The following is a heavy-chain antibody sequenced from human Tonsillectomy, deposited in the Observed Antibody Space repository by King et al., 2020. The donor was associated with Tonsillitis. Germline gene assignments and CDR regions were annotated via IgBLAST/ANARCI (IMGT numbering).Heavy chain of an antibody. V-gene: IGHV4-38-2*01. D-gene: IGHD4-23*01. Sequence: QLQESGPGLVKPSETLSLTCAVSGYSISSGYYWGWIRQPPGKGLEWIGSIYHSGSTYYNPSLKSRVTISVDTSKNQFSLQLSSVTAADTAVYYCARGGTTVVTPGPFDIWGQGTMVTVSS. CDR1: GYSISSGYY. CDR2: IYHSGST. J-gene: IGHJ3*02. CDR3: ARGGTTVVTPGPFDI.